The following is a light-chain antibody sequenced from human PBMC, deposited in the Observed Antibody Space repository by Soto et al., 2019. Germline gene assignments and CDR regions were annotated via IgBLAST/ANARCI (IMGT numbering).Light chain of an antibody. CDR1: SSDVGDFNY. V-gene: IGLV2-14*01. CDR2: EVT. Sequence: QSVLTQPASVSGSPGQSITISCTGTSSDVGDFNYVSWYQQHPGKAPKLMIYEVTNRPSGVSNRFSGSRSGNTASLTISGLQAEDEADYYCSSYTSSSTLHWVFGGGTKLTVL. J-gene: IGLJ3*02. CDR3: SSYTSSSTLHWV.